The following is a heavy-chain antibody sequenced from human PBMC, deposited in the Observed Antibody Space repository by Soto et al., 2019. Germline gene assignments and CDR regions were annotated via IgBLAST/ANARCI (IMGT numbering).Heavy chain of an antibody. CDR2: INHSGST. Sequence: QVQLQQWGAGLLKPSETLSLTCAVYGGSFSGYYWSWIRQPPGKGLEWIGEINHSGSTNYNPSLKSRVTISVDTSKNQFSLKLSSVTAADTAVYYCASAGAIQSATFAYWGQGTLVTVCS. J-gene: IGHJ4*02. D-gene: IGHD2-15*01. CDR1: GGSFSGYY. CDR3: ASAGAIQSATFAY. V-gene: IGHV4-34*01.